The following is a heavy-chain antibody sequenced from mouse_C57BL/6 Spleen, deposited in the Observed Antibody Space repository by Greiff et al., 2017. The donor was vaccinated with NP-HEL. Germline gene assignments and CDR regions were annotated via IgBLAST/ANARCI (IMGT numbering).Heavy chain of an antibody. D-gene: IGHD1-1*01. V-gene: IGHV1-80*01. J-gene: IGHJ3*01. CDR1: GYAFSSYW. CDR2: IYPGDGDT. Sequence: VQLQQSGAELVKPGASVKISCKASGYAFSSYWMNWVKQRPGKGLEWIGQIYPGDGDTNYNGKFKGKATLTADKSSSTAYMQLSSLTSEDSAVYFCARGPYIYYYGSSWFAYWGQGTLVTVSA. CDR3: ARGPYIYYYGSSWFAY.